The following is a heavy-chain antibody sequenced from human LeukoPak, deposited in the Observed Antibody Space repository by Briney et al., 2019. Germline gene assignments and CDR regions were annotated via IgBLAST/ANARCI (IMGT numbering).Heavy chain of an antibody. CDR2: IYYSGST. CDR3: ARVGSSGYDFDY. V-gene: IGHV4-59*01. Sequence: SETLSLTCKVSGGSISSYYWSWIRQPPGKGLEWIGYIYYSGSTTYNPSLKSRVTISVDTSKNQFSLKLNSVTAADTAIYYCARVGSSGYDFDYWGQGTLVTVSS. CDR1: GGSISSYY. D-gene: IGHD5-12*01. J-gene: IGHJ4*02.